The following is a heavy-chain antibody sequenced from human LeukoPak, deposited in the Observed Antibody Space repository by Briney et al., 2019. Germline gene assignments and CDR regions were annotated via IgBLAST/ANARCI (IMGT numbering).Heavy chain of an antibody. V-gene: IGHV1-3*01. CDR1: GYTFTIYA. CDR3: ARGASETMVRGVYWFDP. J-gene: IGHJ5*02. CDR2: INAENGGT. Sequence: ASVTVSCTASGYTFTIYAMHWVRQAPGQRLGWMGWINAENGGTKYSQKFQGRVTITRDTSAITAYMELSSLRSEDTAVYYCARGASETMVRGVYWFDPWGQGTLVTVSS. D-gene: IGHD3-10*01.